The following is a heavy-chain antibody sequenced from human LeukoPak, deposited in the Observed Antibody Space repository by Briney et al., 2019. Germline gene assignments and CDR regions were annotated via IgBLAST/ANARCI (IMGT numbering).Heavy chain of an antibody. Sequence: GGSLRLSCAASGFTFSDYYMSWIRQAPGKGLEWVSYISSSGSTIYYADSVKGRFTISRDNAKNSLYLQMNSLRAEDTAVYYCAKSLYYDFWSGYYKDYWGQGTRVTVSS. J-gene: IGHJ4*02. CDR2: ISSSGSTI. CDR3: AKSLYYDFWSGYYKDY. V-gene: IGHV3-11*01. CDR1: GFTFSDYY. D-gene: IGHD3-3*01.